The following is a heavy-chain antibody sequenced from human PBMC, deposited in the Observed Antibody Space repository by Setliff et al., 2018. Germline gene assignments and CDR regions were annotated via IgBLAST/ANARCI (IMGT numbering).Heavy chain of an antibody. Sequence: GASVKVSCKASGDSFSSYAISWVRQAPGQGLEWMGGLIPMFGTPGYAQKFQDRVTITTDESTSTAYMELNSLTSEDTAVYYCAREVVGNSWYDYWGQGTPVTVSS. D-gene: IGHD6-13*01. CDR2: LIPMFGTP. J-gene: IGHJ4*02. CDR1: GDSFSSYA. V-gene: IGHV1-69*05. CDR3: AREVVGNSWYDY.